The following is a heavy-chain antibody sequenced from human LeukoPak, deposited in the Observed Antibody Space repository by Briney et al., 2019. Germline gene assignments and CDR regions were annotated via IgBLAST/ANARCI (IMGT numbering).Heavy chain of an antibody. Sequence: ASVKVSCKASGYTFTSYGISWVRQAPGQGLEWMGWISAYNGNTNYAQKLQGRVTMTTDTSTSTAYMELRSLRSDDTAVYYCARCSSSWSRGGCWGTFDYWGQGTLVTVSS. J-gene: IGHJ4*02. D-gene: IGHD6-13*01. CDR3: ARCSSSWSRGGCWGTFDY. V-gene: IGHV1-18*01. CDR2: ISAYNGNT. CDR1: GYTFTSYG.